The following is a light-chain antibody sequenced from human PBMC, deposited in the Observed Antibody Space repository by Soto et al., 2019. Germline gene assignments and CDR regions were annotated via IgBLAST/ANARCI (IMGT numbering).Light chain of an antibody. CDR1: QSLSTY. J-gene: IGKJ1*01. CDR2: AAS. CDR3: QQSYDFPWT. V-gene: IGKV1-39*01. Sequence: DIQMTQSPSSLSASAGDRVTITCRASQSLSTYVSWYQQKPGKAPELLIYAASSLQGGVPSRFSGGGSGTDFTLTISSLQREDLATYYCQQSYDFPWTFGQGNKVEIK.